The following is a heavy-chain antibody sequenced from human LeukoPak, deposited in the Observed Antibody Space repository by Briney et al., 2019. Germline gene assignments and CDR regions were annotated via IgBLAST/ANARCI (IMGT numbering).Heavy chain of an antibody. D-gene: IGHD6-19*01. CDR2: INPNSGGT. Sequence: ASEKVSCKASGYTFTGYYMHWVRQAPGQGLEWMGWINPNSGGTNYAQKFQGRVTMTRDTSVSTAYMELSRLRSDDTAVYYCARWRRIEVAGGFDNWGQGTLVTVSS. V-gene: IGHV1-2*02. J-gene: IGHJ4*02. CDR3: ARWRRIEVAGGFDN. CDR1: GYTFTGYY.